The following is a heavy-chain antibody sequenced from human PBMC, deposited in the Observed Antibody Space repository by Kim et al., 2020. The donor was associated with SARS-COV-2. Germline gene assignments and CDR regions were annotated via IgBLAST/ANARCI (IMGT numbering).Heavy chain of an antibody. CDR1: GGSISSSSYY. CDR2: IYYSGST. D-gene: IGHD6-13*01. V-gene: IGHV4-39*02. CDR3: AREEAAAGYLDY. J-gene: IGHJ4*02. Sequence: SETLSLTCTVSGGSISSSSYYWGWIRQPPGKGLEWIGSIYYSGSTYYNPSLKSRVTISVDTSKNQFSLKLSSVTAADTAVYYCAREEAAAGYLDYWGQGTLVTVSS.